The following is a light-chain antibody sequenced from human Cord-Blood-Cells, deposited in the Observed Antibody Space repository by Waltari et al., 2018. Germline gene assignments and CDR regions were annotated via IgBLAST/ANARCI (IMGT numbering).Light chain of an antibody. CDR2: YKSDSDK. Sequence: QAVLTQPSSLSASPGASASLTCTLRSGINVGSYRIYWYQQKPGSPPQYLLWYKSDSDKQQGSGVPSRFSGSKDVSANAGILLISGLQSEDEADYYCMIWHSSAWVFGGGTKLTVL. J-gene: IGLJ3*02. V-gene: IGLV5-45*02. CDR3: MIWHSSAWV. CDR1: SGINVGSYR.